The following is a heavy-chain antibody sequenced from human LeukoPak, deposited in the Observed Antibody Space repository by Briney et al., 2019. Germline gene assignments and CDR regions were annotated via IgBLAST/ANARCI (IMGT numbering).Heavy chain of an antibody. CDR3: ARCPNYDFWSGYFPYYYYYYMDV. CDR1: GGTFSSYA. V-gene: IGHV1-8*03. D-gene: IGHD3-3*01. J-gene: IGHJ6*03. Sequence: ASVKVSCKASGGTFSSYAINWVRQATGQGLEWMGWMNPNSGNTGYAQKFQGRVTITRNTSISTAYMELSSLRSEDTAVYYCARCPNYDFWSGYFPYYYYYYMDVWGKGTTVTVSS. CDR2: MNPNSGNT.